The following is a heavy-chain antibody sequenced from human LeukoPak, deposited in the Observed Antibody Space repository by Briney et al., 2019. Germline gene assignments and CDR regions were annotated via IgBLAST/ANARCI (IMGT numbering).Heavy chain of an antibody. CDR3: ARFEGSGYSRFDY. V-gene: IGHV4-59*11. CDR2: ISYRGST. Sequence: PSETLSLTCTVSGGSISSHYWSWIRQPPGKGLEWIGYISYRGSTSYNPSLKSRVNISVDTCKTTFSVKMSSVTAADTDVYYCARFEGSGYSRFDYWGQGTLVTVSS. D-gene: IGHD3-22*01. J-gene: IGHJ4*02. CDR1: GGSISSHY.